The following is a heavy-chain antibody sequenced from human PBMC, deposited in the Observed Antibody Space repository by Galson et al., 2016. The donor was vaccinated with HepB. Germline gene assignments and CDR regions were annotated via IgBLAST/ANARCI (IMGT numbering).Heavy chain of an antibody. Sequence: SLRLSCAGSGFLFRSYGMHRVRQAPGKGLEWVAADSMDGRRKFYSDSVKGRFTISRDNSNNMLFLQMDSLRPDDTAVYYCAKRHEYCPAVGCSVDYWGQGTLVSVAS. CDR1: GFLFRSYG. D-gene: IGHD2/OR15-2a*01. J-gene: IGHJ4*02. CDR2: DSMDGRRK. CDR3: AKRHEYCPAVGCSVDY. V-gene: IGHV3-30*18.